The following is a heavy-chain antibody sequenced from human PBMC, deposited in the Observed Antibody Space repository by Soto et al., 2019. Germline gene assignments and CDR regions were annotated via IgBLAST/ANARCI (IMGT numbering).Heavy chain of an antibody. J-gene: IGHJ4*02. D-gene: IGHD4-17*01. Sequence: PGGSLRLSCVASGFDFGSYTIHWVRQAPGKGLEWVAVISFDGSTKYYADSVKGRFTISRDNSKTTLYLQMNSLRAEDTAVFHCATALGFYGANYIDYWGQGTRVTVSS. V-gene: IGHV3-30-3*01. CDR3: ATALGFYGANYIDY. CDR1: GFDFGSYT. CDR2: ISFDGSTK.